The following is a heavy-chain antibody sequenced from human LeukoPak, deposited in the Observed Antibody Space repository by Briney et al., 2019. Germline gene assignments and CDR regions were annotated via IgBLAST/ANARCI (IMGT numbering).Heavy chain of an antibody. CDR2: ISYDGSNK. CDR3: ASGMVAKILGYFDY. J-gene: IGHJ4*02. CDR1: GFTFSSYA. V-gene: IGHV3-30-3*01. Sequence: GRSLRLSRAASGFTFSSYAMHWVRQAPGKGLEWVAVISYDGSNKYYADSVKGRFTISRDNSKNTLYLQMNSLRAEDTAVYYCASGMVAKILGYFDYWGQGTLVTVSS. D-gene: IGHD5-12*01.